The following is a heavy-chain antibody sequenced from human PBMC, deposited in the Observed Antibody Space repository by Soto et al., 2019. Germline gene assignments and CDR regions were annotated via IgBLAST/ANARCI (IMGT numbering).Heavy chain of an antibody. CDR2: MNPNSGNT. V-gene: IGHV1-8*01. CDR1: GYTFTSYD. J-gene: IGHJ4*02. CDR3: ARDKVFERSWFGELGSPTFDY. Sequence: ASVKVSCKASGYTFTSYDINWVRQATGQGLEWMGWMNPNSGNTGYAQKFQGRVTMTRNTSISTAYMELSSLRSEDTAVYYCARDKVFERSWFGELGSPTFDYWGQGTLVTVSS. D-gene: IGHD3-10*01.